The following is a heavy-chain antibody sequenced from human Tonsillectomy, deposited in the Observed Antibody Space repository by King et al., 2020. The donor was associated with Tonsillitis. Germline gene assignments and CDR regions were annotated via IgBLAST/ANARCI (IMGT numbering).Heavy chain of an antibody. Sequence: VQLVESGGGLVQPGGSLRLSCAASGFTFSRYDMHWVRQATGRGLEWVSAIGTSGDPYYPGSVKGRFTISRENGKNSLYLQMNSLRAGDTAVYYCARGRSSGYYPFDYWGQGTLVTVSS. D-gene: IGHD3-22*01. J-gene: IGHJ4*02. CDR1: GFTFSRYD. V-gene: IGHV3-13*05. CDR2: IGTSGDP. CDR3: ARGRSSGYYPFDY.